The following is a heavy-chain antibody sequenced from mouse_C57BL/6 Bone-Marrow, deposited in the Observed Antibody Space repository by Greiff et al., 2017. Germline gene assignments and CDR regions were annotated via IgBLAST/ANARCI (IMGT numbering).Heavy chain of an antibody. J-gene: IGHJ4*01. CDR2: IGPGSGST. D-gene: IGHD2-3*01. CDR3: AIHRDDGGLYAMDY. Sequence: VQLQQSGAELVKPGASVKISCKASGYTFTDYYINWVKQRPGQGLEWIGKIGPGSGSTYYNEKFKGKATLTADKSSSTAYMQLSSLTSEDSAIYFCAIHRDDGGLYAMDYWGQGTSVTVSS. CDR1: GYTFTDYY. V-gene: IGHV1-77*01.